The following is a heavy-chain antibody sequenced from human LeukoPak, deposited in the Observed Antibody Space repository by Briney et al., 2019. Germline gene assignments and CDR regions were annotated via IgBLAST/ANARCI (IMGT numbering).Heavy chain of an antibody. CDR2: INSDGSST. CDR1: GFKFDDYG. J-gene: IGHJ4*02. D-gene: IGHD3-3*01. CDR3: ARDSGVSPLGD. V-gene: IGHV3-74*01. Sequence: GGSLRLSCAASGFKFDDYGMNWVRQAPGKGLVWVSRINSDGSSTSYVDSVKGRFTISRDNAKNILYLQMNSLRAEDTAVYYCARDSGVSPLGDWGQGTLVTVSS.